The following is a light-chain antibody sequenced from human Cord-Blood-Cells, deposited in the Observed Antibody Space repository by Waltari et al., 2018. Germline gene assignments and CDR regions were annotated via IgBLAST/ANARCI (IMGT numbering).Light chain of an antibody. J-gene: IGLJ1*01. V-gene: IGLV2-14*03. CDR2: DVS. CDR1: SSDVGGYNY. Sequence: QSALTQPAYVSGSPGQSITISCTGTSSDVGGYNYVSWYQQHPGKAPKLMIYDVSNRPSGCSNRFSGSKSGNTASLTISGLQAEDEADYYCSSYTSSSNYVFGTGTKVTVL. CDR3: SSYTSSSNYV.